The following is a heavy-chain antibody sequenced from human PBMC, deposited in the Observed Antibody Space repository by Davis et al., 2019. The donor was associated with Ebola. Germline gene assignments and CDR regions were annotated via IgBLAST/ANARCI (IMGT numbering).Heavy chain of an antibody. J-gene: IGHJ6*02. V-gene: IGHV1-3*01. CDR2: INAGNGNT. CDR3: AREGSIAAAGTPYYYYYGMDV. Sequence: AASVKVSCKASGYTFTSYAMHWVRQAPGQRLEWMGWINAGNGNTKYSQKFQGRVTITRDTSASTAYMELSSLRSEDTAVYYCAREGSIAAAGTPYYYYYGMDVWGQGTTVTASS. CDR1: GYTFTSYA. D-gene: IGHD6-13*01.